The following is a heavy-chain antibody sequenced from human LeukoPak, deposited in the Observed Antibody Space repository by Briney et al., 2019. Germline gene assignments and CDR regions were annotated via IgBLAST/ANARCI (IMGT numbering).Heavy chain of an antibody. V-gene: IGHV3-7*02. CDR1: GFTFSTYW. Sequence: GGSLRLSCAASGFTFSTYWMTWVRQAPGKGLEWVADIKQDGSQTYYVDSVKGRFTISRDNAKNSLYLQMDSLRVDDTAVYYCARGSDDFWSGYYLHPPGFDYWGQGTLVTVSS. J-gene: IGHJ4*02. D-gene: IGHD3-3*01. CDR3: ARGSDDFWSGYYLHPPGFDY. CDR2: IKQDGSQT.